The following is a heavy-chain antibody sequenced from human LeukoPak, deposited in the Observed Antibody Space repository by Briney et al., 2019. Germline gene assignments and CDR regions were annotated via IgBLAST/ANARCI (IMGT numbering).Heavy chain of an antibody. CDR3: ASLVGNYYDSSGYPGS. CDR2: ISGSGGST. D-gene: IGHD3-22*01. J-gene: IGHJ5*02. V-gene: IGHV3-23*01. Sequence: PGGSLRLSCAASGFTFSSYAMSWVRQAPGKGLEWVSAISGSGGSTYYADSVKGRFTISRDNSKNTLYLQMNSLRAEDTAVYYCASLVGNYYDSSGYPGSWGQGTLVTVSS. CDR1: GFTFSSYA.